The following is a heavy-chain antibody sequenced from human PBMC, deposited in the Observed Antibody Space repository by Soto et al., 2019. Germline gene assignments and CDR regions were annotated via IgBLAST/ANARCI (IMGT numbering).Heavy chain of an antibody. V-gene: IGHV1-3*01. J-gene: IGHJ4*02. CDR1: GYTLTELS. CDR2: INAGNGDT. CDR3: ARESTIDY. Sequence: GASVKVSCKVSGYTLTELSMHWVRQAPGQRLEWMGWINAGNGDTKYSQKFQGRFTITRDTSASTAYMELSSLRSEDTAVYYCARESTIDYWGQGTLVNVS.